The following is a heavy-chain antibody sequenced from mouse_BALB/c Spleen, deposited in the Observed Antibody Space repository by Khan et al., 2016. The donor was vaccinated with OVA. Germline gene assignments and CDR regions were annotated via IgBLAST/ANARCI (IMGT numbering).Heavy chain of an antibody. Sequence: QIQVVQAVPELVNPGASLKVSCKASGYTFTDYIIGWVKQSTRQGLEWIGDIIPGSGTPYYNEKFKDKATLTADKSSNTAYMQISSLTSEDSAVYLAASGGSTVFANWGQGTLVTVSA. J-gene: IGHJ3*01. CDR1: GYTFTDYI. CDR3: ASGGSTVFAN. D-gene: IGHD3-1*01. V-gene: IGHV1-77*01. CDR2: IIPGSGTP.